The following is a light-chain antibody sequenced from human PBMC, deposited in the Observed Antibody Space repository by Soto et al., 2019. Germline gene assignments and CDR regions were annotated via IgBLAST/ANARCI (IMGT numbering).Light chain of an antibody. V-gene: IGKV3-15*01. CDR3: QQYHSWPHT. J-gene: IGKJ2*01. Sequence: ETVLTQSRATLSVSPGERATFSCKASQSVTTNLAWYQQKPGQVPRLLIYGASTRASGIPARFSGSGSGTEFTLSISSLQSEDFAIYHCQQYHSWPHTFGQGTKLEIK. CDR1: QSVTTN. CDR2: GAS.